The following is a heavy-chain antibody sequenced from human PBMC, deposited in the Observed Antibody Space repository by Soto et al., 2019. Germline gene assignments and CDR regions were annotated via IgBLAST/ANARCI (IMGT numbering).Heavy chain of an antibody. CDR2: ISYDGSNK. CDR3: AKEGSGWEFDY. J-gene: IGHJ4*02. CDR1: GFTFSSYG. V-gene: IGHV3-30*18. D-gene: IGHD6-19*01. Sequence: GGSLRLSCAASGFTFSSYGMHWVRQAPGKGLEWVAVISYDGSNKYYADSVKGRFTISRDNSKNTLYLQMNSLRAEDTAVYYCAKEGSGWEFDYWGQGTLVTVSS.